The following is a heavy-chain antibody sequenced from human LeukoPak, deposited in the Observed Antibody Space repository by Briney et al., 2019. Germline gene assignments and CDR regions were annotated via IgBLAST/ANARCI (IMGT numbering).Heavy chain of an antibody. D-gene: IGHD1-26*01. CDR1: GFTFSSYS. CDR2: ISSSSSTI. V-gene: IGHV3-48*01. J-gene: IGHJ3*02. CDR3: ARDPVQWELPSAFDI. Sequence: QSGGSLRLSCAASGFTFSSYSMNWVRQAPGKGLEWVSYISSSSSTIYYADSVKGRFTISRDNAKNSLYLQMNSLRAEDTAVYYCARDPVQWELPSAFDIWGQGTMVTVSS.